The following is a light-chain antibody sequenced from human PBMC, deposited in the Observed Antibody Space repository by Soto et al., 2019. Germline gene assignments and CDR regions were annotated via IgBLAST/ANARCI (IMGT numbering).Light chain of an antibody. CDR3: QKSYSTPLT. CDR1: QSISSY. Sequence: DIQMTQSPSSLSASVGDRVTITCRASQSISSYLNWYQQKPGKAPKLLIYAASSLQSGVPSRFSGSRSGPDFTLTNSSLQPEDFATYYCQKSYSTPLTFGGGTKVEIK. CDR2: AAS. V-gene: IGKV1-39*01. J-gene: IGKJ4*01.